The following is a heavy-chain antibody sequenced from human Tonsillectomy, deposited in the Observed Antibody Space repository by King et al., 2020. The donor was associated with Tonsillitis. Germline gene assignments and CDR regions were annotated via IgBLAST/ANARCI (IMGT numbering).Heavy chain of an antibody. V-gene: IGHV3-43*02. CDR2: ISGDGGST. D-gene: IGHD3-9*01. CDR1: GFTFDDYA. Sequence: QLVQSGGGVVQPGGSLRLSCAASGFTFDDYAMHWVRQAPGKGLEWVSLISGDGGSTYYADSVKGRFTISRDNSKNSLYLQMNSLRTEDTALYYCANGHKRYIDILTGPGVWGQGTLVTVSS. CDR3: ANGHKRYIDILTGPGV. J-gene: IGHJ4*02.